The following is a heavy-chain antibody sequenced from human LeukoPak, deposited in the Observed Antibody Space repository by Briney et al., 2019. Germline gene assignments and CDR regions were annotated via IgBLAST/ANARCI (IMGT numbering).Heavy chain of an antibody. CDR3: AYSYGPFGGFDY. J-gene: IGHJ4*02. CDR1: GYSITSAYY. D-gene: IGHD5-18*01. CDR2: FFLKGST. V-gene: IGHV4-38-2*02. Sequence: SETLSLTCTVSGYSITSAYYWGWIRQPPGKGLEWIGSFFLKGSTYYNPSLKSRVTISVDTSKNQFSLTLSSVTAADTAVYYCAYSYGPFGGFDYWGQGTLVTVSS.